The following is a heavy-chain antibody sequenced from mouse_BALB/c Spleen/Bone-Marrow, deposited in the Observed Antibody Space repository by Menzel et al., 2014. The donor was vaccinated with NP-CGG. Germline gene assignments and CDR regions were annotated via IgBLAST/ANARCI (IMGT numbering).Heavy chain of an antibody. J-gene: IGHJ3*01. D-gene: IGHD1-1*02. CDR3: VRRGGWFAY. V-gene: IGHV4-1*02. CDR1: GFDFSRYW. Sequence: EVMLVESGGGLVQPGGSLKLSCAASGFDFSRYWMSWVRQAPGKGLEWIGEINPDSNTINYTPSLKDKFIISRDNAKNTLYLQMSKVRSEDTALYYCVRRGGWFAYWGQGTLVTVSA. CDR2: INPDSNTI.